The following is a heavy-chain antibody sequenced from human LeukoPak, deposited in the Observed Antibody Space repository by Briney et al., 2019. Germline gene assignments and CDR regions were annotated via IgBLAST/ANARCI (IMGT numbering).Heavy chain of an antibody. CDR2: IGSGGDT. J-gene: IGHJ4*02. D-gene: IGHD3-22*01. Sequence: GGSLRLSCAASGFTFSSYDMHWVRQATGKGLEWVSSIGSGGDTYYAGSVKGRFTISRENAKNSLYLQMNSLRAEDTALYYCARAERWYYYDSSGYYPSYFDYWGQGTLVTVSS. CDR3: ARAERWYYYDSSGYYPSYFDY. CDR1: GFTFSSYD. V-gene: IGHV3-13*01.